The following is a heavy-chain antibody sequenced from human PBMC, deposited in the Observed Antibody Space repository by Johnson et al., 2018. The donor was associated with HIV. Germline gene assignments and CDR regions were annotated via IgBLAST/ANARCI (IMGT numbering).Heavy chain of an antibody. D-gene: IGHD1-26*01. V-gene: IGHV3-53*01. CDR1: GFTVSSNY. CDR2: IYSGGPT. J-gene: IGHJ3*02. Sequence: VQLVESGGGLIQPGGSLSLSCAASGFTVSSNYMSWVRQAPGKGLEWVSVIYSGGPTFYADSVTGSFTISRDNSKNTLYLQMNSLRAEDTAVYYCARVREWEGGEVGDAFDIWGQGTMVTVSS. CDR3: ARVREWEGGEVGDAFDI.